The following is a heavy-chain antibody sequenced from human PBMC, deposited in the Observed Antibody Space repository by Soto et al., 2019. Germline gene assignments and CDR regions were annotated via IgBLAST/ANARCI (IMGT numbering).Heavy chain of an antibody. D-gene: IGHD6-13*01. V-gene: IGHV3-33*01. CDR3: ARDSERGQQLVPGSADFDY. CDR2: IWYDGSNK. J-gene: IGHJ4*02. CDR1: GFTFSSYG. Sequence: GSLRLSCAASGFTFSSYGMHWVRQAPGKGLEWVAVIWYDGSNKYYADSVKGRFTISRDNSKNTLYLQMNSLRAEDTAVYYCARDSERGQQLVPGSADFDYWGQGTLVTVSS.